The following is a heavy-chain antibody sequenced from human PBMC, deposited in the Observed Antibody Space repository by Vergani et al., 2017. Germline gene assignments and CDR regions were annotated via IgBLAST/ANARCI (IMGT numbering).Heavy chain of an antibody. Sequence: EVQLVESGGGRVRPGGSLRLSCEVSGFKFDDYGVSWVRQAPGKGLEWVSAINANGAATGYADSVKGRFTISRDNAVNSLYLQMNSLRVEDTAFYYCTRALLYCISASCFRLRFDSWGQGAVVTVSS. J-gene: IGHJ4*02. V-gene: IGHV3-20*04. D-gene: IGHD2-2*01. CDR2: INANGAAT. CDR3: TRALLYCISASCFRLRFDS. CDR1: GFKFDDYG.